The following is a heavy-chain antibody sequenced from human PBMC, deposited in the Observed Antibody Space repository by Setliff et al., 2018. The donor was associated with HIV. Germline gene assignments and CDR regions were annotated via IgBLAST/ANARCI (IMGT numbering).Heavy chain of an antibody. V-gene: IGHV4-61*01. Sequence: PSETLSLTCTASGGSVSSGTYYWTWIRQPPGKGLEWIGYIYYSGSTNYNPSLKTRVTVSADTSKNQFSLKLTSVTAADTAVYYCARDGGGFASGTFDIWGQGTKVTVSS. CDR1: GGSVSSGTYY. D-gene: IGHD2-15*01. J-gene: IGHJ3*02. CDR2: IYYSGST. CDR3: ARDGGGFASGTFDI.